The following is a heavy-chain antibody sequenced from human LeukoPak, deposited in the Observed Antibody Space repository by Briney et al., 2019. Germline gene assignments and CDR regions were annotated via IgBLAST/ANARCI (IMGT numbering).Heavy chain of an antibody. J-gene: IGHJ4*02. CDR1: GFTFSSYS. Sequence: GGSLRLSCAASGFTFSSYSMNWVRQAPGKGLEWVSSISSSSSYIYYADSVKGRFTISRDNAKNSLYLQMNSRRAEDTAVYYCARTPQYSSSSFDYWGQGTLVTDSS. V-gene: IGHV3-21*01. CDR2: ISSSSSYI. D-gene: IGHD6-6*01. CDR3: ARTPQYSSSSFDY.